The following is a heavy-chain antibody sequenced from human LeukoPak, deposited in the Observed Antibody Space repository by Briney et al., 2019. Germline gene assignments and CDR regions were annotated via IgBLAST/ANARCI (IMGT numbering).Heavy chain of an antibody. Sequence: GGSLRLSCAASGFTFNTYGMSWVRQAPGKGLEWVSGISGSGGATYYADSVKGRFTISRDDPHNTLYLQMNSLRAEDTAVYYCARPSYGSGSYYIPRDAFDIWGQGTMVTVSS. J-gene: IGHJ3*02. CDR2: ISGSGGAT. CDR3: ARPSYGSGSYYIPRDAFDI. V-gene: IGHV3-23*01. CDR1: GFTFNTYG. D-gene: IGHD3-10*01.